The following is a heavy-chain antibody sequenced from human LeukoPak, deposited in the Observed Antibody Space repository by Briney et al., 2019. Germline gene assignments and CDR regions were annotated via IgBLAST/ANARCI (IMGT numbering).Heavy chain of an antibody. CDR1: GGSISTTNW. J-gene: IGHJ4*02. V-gene: IGHV4-4*02. CDR3: AREGDPYRPLDY. CDR2: VHLSGRT. Sequence: PSETLSLTCGVSGGSISTTNWWTWVRQPPGEGLEWIGEVHLSGRTHYNPSLESRVTMSVDMSENHISLRLTSVTAADTAVYYCAREGDPYRPLDYSGQGTLVTVSS.